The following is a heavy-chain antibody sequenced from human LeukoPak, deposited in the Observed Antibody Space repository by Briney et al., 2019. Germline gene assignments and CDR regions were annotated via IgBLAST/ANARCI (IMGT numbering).Heavy chain of an antibody. Sequence: GGSLRLSCAASGFTFSSYGMHWVRQAPGKGLEWVAVIWYDGNNKYYADSVKGRFTVSRDNSMNTLYLQVNRLRAEDTAVYYCARGQTAGTFDAFDIWGQGTMVTVSS. CDR3: ARGQTAGTFDAFDI. J-gene: IGHJ3*02. D-gene: IGHD1-14*01. V-gene: IGHV3-33*01. CDR1: GFTFSSYG. CDR2: IWYDGNNK.